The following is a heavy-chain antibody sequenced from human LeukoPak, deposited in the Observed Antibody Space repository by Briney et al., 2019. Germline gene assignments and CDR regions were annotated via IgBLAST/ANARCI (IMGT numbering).Heavy chain of an antibody. CDR3: ATLKGKWLQSPGTDY. Sequence: PGGSLRLSCAASGFTFSNYVASWVRQAPGKGLEWVSVISGNGVSTNHADSVRGRFTISRDNSKNTVFLQMNSLRAEDTAIYYCATLKGKWLQSPGTDYWGQGTLVTVSS. D-gene: IGHD5-24*01. J-gene: IGHJ4*02. V-gene: IGHV3-23*01. CDR1: GFTFSNYV. CDR2: ISGNGVST.